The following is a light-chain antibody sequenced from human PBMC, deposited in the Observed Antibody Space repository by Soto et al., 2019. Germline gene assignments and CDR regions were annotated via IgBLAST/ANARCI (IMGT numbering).Light chain of an antibody. CDR3: QQYGSSPRT. J-gene: IGKJ1*01. V-gene: IGKV3-20*01. CDR1: QSVSSSY. Sequence: EIVLTQSPGTLSLSPGERATLSCRASQSVSSSYLAWYQQKPGQAPRPLIYDASSRATGIPDRFSGSGSGTDFTLTISRLEPEDSAVYYCQQYGSSPRTFGQGTKVDI. CDR2: DAS.